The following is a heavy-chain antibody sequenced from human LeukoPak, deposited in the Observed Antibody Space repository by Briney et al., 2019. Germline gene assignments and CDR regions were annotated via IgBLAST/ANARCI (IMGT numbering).Heavy chain of an antibody. J-gene: IGHJ3*02. CDR2: ISYGGGVT. Sequence: PGGSLRLSCAASGFTFSNYAMSWVRQAPGKGLEWVSTISYGGGVTYYADFAKGRFAISRDSSKNTLYLQMNGLRGEDTAVYYCAKDDGGSPPDAFDIWGQGTLVTASS. CDR3: AKDDGGSPPDAFDI. D-gene: IGHD3-10*01. V-gene: IGHV3-23*01. CDR1: GFTFSNYA.